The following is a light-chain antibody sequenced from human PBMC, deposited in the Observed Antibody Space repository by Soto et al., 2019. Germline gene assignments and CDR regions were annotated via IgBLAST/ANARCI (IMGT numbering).Light chain of an antibody. V-gene: IGKV1-39*01. CDR2: ATS. CDR3: QQTYNAPWT. Sequence: DIQMTQSPSSLSASVGDRVTITCRASQSITNSLNWYQQKPGKAPKLLISATSTLEREVPSRFSGSGSATDFTLTISSLQPEDFATYYCQQTYNAPWTFGHGTKVEIK. J-gene: IGKJ1*01. CDR1: QSITNS.